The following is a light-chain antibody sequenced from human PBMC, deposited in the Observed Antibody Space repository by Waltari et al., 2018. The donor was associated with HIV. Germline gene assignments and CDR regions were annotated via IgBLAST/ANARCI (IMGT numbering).Light chain of an antibody. V-gene: IGKV4-1*01. CDR3: QQYFDIPLT. Sequence: DFVMTQSPDSLAVSLGERATINCKSSHSLLYNSDKKYYLAWYQQKPGQPPKLLILWASTRQSGVPDRFSGSGSGTDFTLTISSLQAEDVAVYFCQQYFDIPLTFGGGTKVDLK. J-gene: IGKJ4*01. CDR2: WAS. CDR1: HSLLYNSDKKYY.